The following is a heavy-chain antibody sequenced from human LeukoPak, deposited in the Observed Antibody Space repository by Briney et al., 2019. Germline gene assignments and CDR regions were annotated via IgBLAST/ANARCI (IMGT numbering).Heavy chain of an antibody. Sequence: PGGSLRLSCAASGFTFSSYAMSWVRQAPGKGLEWVSAISGSGGSTYYADSVKGRFTISRDNSKNTLYLQMNSLRAEDTAVYYCASTPALQGWFGELYYYYGMDVWGQGTTVTVSS. CDR3: ASTPALQGWFGELYYYYGMDV. D-gene: IGHD3-10*01. CDR1: GFTFSSYA. J-gene: IGHJ6*02. V-gene: IGHV3-23*01. CDR2: ISGSGGST.